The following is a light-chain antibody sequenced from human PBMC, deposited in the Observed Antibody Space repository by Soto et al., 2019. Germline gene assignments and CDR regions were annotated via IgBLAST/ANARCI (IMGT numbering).Light chain of an antibody. Sequence: DILMTQSPSALSVSPGERATLSCRASQSVRSNLAWYQQKPGQAPRLLIYDASNRATGIPARFSGSGSGTEFTLTISSLQSEDFAVYYCQQYNNWPPAFGQGTKVDIK. CDR3: QQYNNWPPA. J-gene: IGKJ1*01. CDR1: QSVRSN. V-gene: IGKV3-15*01. CDR2: DAS.